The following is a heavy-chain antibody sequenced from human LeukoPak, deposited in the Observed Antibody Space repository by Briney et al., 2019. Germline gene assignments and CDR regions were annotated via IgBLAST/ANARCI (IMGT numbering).Heavy chain of an antibody. Sequence: ASVKVSCKASGYTFTSYYMHWVRQAPGQGLEWMGWMNPNSGNTDYAQKFQGRVTMTRNTSISTAYMELSSLRSEDTAVYYCARGLNYDSSGYLIDYWGQGTLVTVSS. CDR2: MNPNSGNT. CDR1: GYTFTSYY. D-gene: IGHD3-22*01. CDR3: ARGLNYDSSGYLIDY. V-gene: IGHV1-8*02. J-gene: IGHJ4*02.